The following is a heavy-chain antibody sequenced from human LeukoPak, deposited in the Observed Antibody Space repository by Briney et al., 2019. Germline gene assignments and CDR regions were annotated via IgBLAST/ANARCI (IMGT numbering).Heavy chain of an antibody. CDR1: GGTFSSYA. J-gene: IGHJ5*02. D-gene: IGHD3-9*01. CDR3: ARGAHFDWPPKWFDP. CDR2: IIPIFGTA. V-gene: IGHV1-69*05. Sequence: SVKVSCKASGGTFSSYAISWVLQAPGQGLEWMGGIIPIFGTANYAQKFQGRVTITTDESTSTAYMELSSLRSEDTAVYYCARGAHFDWPPKWFDPWGQGTLVTVSS.